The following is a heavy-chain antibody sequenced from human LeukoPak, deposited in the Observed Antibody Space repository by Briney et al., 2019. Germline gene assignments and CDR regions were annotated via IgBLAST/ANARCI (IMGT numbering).Heavy chain of an antibody. J-gene: IGHJ5*02. Sequence: SETLSLTCTVSGGSISSSSYYWGWIRQPPGKGLEWIGSIYYSGSTYYNPSLKSRVTTSVDTSKNQSSLKLSSVTAADTAVYYCARDKATGDCSSTSCYDWFDPWGQGTLVTVSS. CDR3: ARDKATGDCSSTSCYDWFDP. D-gene: IGHD2-2*01. CDR1: GGSISSSSYY. V-gene: IGHV4-39*07. CDR2: IYYSGST.